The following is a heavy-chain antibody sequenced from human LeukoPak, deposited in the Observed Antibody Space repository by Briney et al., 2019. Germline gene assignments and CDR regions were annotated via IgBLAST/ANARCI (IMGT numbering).Heavy chain of an antibody. CDR2: ISGSGGNT. CDR3: VSVVIYFDY. J-gene: IGHJ4*02. CDR1: GFTFRSYA. Sequence: GGSLRLSCAASGFTFRSYAMSWVRQAPGKGLEWVSGISGSGGNTYYADSVKGRFTISRDNSKNTLYLQINSLGAEDTAIYYCVSVVIYFDYWGQGTLVTVSS. V-gene: IGHV3-23*01. D-gene: IGHD2-15*01.